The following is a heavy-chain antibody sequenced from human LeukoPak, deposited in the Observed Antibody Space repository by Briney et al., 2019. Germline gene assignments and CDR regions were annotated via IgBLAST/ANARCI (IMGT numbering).Heavy chain of an antibody. CDR1: GGSFSGYY. Sequence: SETLSLTCAVYGGSFSGYYWSWIRQPPGKGLEWIGEINHSGSTNYNPSLKSRVTISVDTSKNQFSLKLSSVTAADTAVYYCARDRGRGYTYGFLYDFWGQGTLVTVSS. CDR3: ARDRGRGYTYGFLYDF. V-gene: IGHV4-34*01. D-gene: IGHD5-18*01. J-gene: IGHJ4*02. CDR2: INHSGST.